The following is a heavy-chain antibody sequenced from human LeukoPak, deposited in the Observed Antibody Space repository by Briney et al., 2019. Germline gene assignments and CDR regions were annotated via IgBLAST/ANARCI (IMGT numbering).Heavy chain of an antibody. CDR1: GFMFATYS. Sequence: GGSLRLSCAASGFMFATYSMSWVRQAPGKGLEWVSGISGSGTTYYADSAKGRFTISKDNSKNTLFLQMNSLRAEDTAVYYCAKDVGYYDSSGERYWGQGTLVTVSS. CDR2: ISGSGTT. CDR3: AKDVGYYDSSGERY. D-gene: IGHD3-22*01. V-gene: IGHV3-23*01. J-gene: IGHJ4*02.